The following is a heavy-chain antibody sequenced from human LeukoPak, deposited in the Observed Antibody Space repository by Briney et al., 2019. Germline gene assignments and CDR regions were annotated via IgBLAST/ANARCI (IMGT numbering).Heavy chain of an antibody. CDR3: AKDSGSNPTNWFDP. V-gene: IGHV3-9*01. CDR2: ISWNSGSI. Sequence: PGRSLRLSCAASGFTFDDYAMHWVRQVPGKGLEWFSGISWNSGSIGYADSVKGRFTIPRDNAKNSLYLQMNSLRVEDTALYYCAKDSGSNPTNWFDPWGQGTLVTVSS. D-gene: IGHD3-10*01. J-gene: IGHJ5*02. CDR1: GFTFDDYA.